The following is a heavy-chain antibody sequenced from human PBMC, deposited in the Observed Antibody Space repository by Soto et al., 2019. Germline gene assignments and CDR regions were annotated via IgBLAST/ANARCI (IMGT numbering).Heavy chain of an antibody. Sequence: PGESLKISCKGSGYSFTSYWIGWVRQMPGKGLEWMGIIYPGDSDTRYSPSFQGQVTISADKSISTAYLQWSSLKASDTAMYYCARPSMAARGYYGMDVWVQGTTVTVSS. V-gene: IGHV5-51*01. J-gene: IGHJ6*02. CDR3: ARPSMAARGYYGMDV. CDR1: GYSFTSYW. CDR2: IYPGDSDT. D-gene: IGHD6-13*01.